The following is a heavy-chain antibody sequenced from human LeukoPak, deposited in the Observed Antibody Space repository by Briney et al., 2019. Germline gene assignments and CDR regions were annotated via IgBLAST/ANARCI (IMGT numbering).Heavy chain of an antibody. CDR3: ASLMVRGVIILDY. V-gene: IGHV3-23*01. CDR1: GFTFSSYA. D-gene: IGHD3-10*01. CDR2: ISGSGGST. Sequence: PGGSLRLSCAASGFTFSSYAMSWVRQAPGKGLEWVSAISGSGGSTYYADSVKGRFTISRDNSKNTLYLQMNSLRAEDTAVYYCASLMVRGVIILDYWGQGTLVTVSS. J-gene: IGHJ4*02.